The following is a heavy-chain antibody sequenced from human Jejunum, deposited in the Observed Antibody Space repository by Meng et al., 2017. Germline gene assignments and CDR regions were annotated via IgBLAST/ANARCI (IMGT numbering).Heavy chain of an antibody. J-gene: IGHJ4*02. D-gene: IGHD5-18*01. Sequence: VHLQESGPGLVKPSETPSLTCSVSGGSISSVYWWTWVRQSPGKGLEWIGEIYHSGSTNYNPSLKSRVTISVDKSKNQFSLKLTSVTAADTAVYYCARGGYYSFDYWGQGTLVTVSS. CDR2: IYHSGST. V-gene: IGHV4-4*02. CDR3: ARGGYYSFDY. CDR1: GGSISSVYW.